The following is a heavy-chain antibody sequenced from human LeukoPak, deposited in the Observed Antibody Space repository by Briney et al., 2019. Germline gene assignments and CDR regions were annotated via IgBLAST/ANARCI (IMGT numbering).Heavy chain of an antibody. V-gene: IGHV1-69*01. CDR3: ARVDCSGGSCYFYNWFDP. CDR1: GGTFSSYA. J-gene: IGHJ5*02. D-gene: IGHD2-15*01. CDR2: IIPIFGTA. Sequence: VASVKVPCKASGGTFSSYAISWVRQAPGQGLEWMGGIIPIFGTANYAQKFQGRVTITADESTSTAYMELSSLRSEDTAVYYYARVDCSGGSCYFYNWFDPWGQGTLVTVSS.